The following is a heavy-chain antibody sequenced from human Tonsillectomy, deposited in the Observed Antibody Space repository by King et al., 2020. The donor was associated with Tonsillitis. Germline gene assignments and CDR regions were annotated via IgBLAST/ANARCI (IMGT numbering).Heavy chain of an antibody. D-gene: IGHD4-17*01. J-gene: IGHJ4*02. CDR3: ARDIDDYGDYVGYFDY. Sequence: QLVESGGGVVQPGRSLRLSCAASGFTFSSYAVHWVRQAPGKGLEWVAVISYDGSNKYYADSVRGRFTISRDNSKNTLYLQMNSLRAEDTAVYYCARDIDDYGDYVGYFDYWGQGTLVTVSS. CDR2: ISYDGSNK. V-gene: IGHV3-30-3*01. CDR1: GFTFSSYA.